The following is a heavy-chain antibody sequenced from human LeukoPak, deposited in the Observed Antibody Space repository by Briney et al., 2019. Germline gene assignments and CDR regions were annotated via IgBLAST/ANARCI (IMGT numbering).Heavy chain of an antibody. Sequence: GASVKVSCKASGYTFTGYYMHWVRQAPGQGLEWMGWINPNSGGTNYAQKFQGRVTMTRDTSISTAYMELSRLRSDDTAAYYCARGYYGSGGEFDYWGQGTLVTVSS. J-gene: IGHJ4*02. D-gene: IGHD3-10*01. CDR3: ARGYYGSGGEFDY. CDR1: GYTFTGYY. CDR2: INPNSGGT. V-gene: IGHV1-2*02.